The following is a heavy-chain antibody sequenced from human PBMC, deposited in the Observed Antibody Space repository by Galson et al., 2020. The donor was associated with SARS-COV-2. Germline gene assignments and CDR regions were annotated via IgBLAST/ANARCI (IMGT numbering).Heavy chain of an antibody. J-gene: IGHJ4*02. D-gene: IGHD3-16*02. V-gene: IGHV3-30*18. Sequence: TGGSLRLSCAASGFTFSSYGMHWVRQAPGKELEWVAVISYDGSNKYYADSVKGRFTISRDNSKNTLYLQMNSLRAEDTAVYYCAKVASDYVWGSYRYPVLDYWGQGTLVTVSS. CDR2: ISYDGSNK. CDR1: GFTFSSYG. CDR3: AKVASDYVWGSYRYPVLDY.